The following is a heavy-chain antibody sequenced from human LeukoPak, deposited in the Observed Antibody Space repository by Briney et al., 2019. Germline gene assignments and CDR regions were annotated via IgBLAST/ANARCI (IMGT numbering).Heavy chain of an antibody. CDR3: ARGRSGQAVFGVVISPYYYYYMDV. Sequence: SETLSLTCTVSGGSISSHYWSWIRQPPGKGLGWIGYIYYSGSTNYNPSLKSRVTISVDTSKNQFSLKLSSVTAADTAVYYCARGRSGQAVFGVVISPYYYYYMDVWGKGTTVTVSS. CDR1: GGSISSHY. CDR2: IYYSGST. V-gene: IGHV4-59*11. D-gene: IGHD3-3*01. J-gene: IGHJ6*03.